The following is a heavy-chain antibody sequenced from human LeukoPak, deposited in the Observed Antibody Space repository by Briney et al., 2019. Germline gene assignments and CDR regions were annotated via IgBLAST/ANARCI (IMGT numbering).Heavy chain of an antibody. CDR1: GFTFSSYA. CDR2: ISGSGGST. Sequence: GGSLRLSCAASGFTFSSYAMSWVRQAPGKGLEWVSAISGSGGSTYYADSVKGRFTISRDNSKNTLYLQMNSLRAEDTAVYYRAKDGPWERYETGQFDYWGQGTLVTVSS. V-gene: IGHV3-23*01. D-gene: IGHD5-12*01. J-gene: IGHJ4*02. CDR3: AKDGPWERYETGQFDY.